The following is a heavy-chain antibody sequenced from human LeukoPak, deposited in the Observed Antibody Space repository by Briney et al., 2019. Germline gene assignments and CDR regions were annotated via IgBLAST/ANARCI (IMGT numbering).Heavy chain of an antibody. CDR2: ISGNGGST. Sequence: AGGSLRLSCAASGFTFSSYTMNWVRQAPGKGLEWVSAISGNGGSTYYADSVKGRFTSSRDTSKNTLYLHMNSLRAEDTAVYYCAKAPSYNWNYAFDYWGQGTLVTVSS. D-gene: IGHD1-7*01. CDR1: GFTFSSYT. CDR3: AKAPSYNWNYAFDY. V-gene: IGHV3-23*01. J-gene: IGHJ4*02.